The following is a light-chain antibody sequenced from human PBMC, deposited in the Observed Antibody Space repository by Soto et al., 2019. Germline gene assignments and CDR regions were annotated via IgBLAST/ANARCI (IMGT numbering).Light chain of an antibody. J-gene: IGKJ1*01. V-gene: IGKV3-15*01. CDR1: LSVSTN. Sequence: EIVMTQSPGTLSVSPGERATLSCRASLSVSTNLAWYQQKPGQAPRLLIYDASNRATGIPARFSGSGSGTEFTLTISSLQSEDFAVYYCQQYNNWPQTFGQGTKVDIK. CDR3: QQYNNWPQT. CDR2: DAS.